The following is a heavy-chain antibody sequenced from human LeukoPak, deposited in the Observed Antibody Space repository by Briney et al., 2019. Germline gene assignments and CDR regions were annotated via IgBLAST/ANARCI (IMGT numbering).Heavy chain of an antibody. Sequence: GASVKVSCKASASTFTSFDINWVRQATGQGLEWMGWMNPNSGNAGYAQKFQGRVTMTRNTSISTAYMELSSLRSEDTAVYYCARGVDIVATIGDYYFDYWGQGTLVTVSS. D-gene: IGHD5-12*01. CDR2: MNPNSGNA. CDR1: ASTFTSFD. J-gene: IGHJ4*02. V-gene: IGHV1-8*01. CDR3: ARGVDIVATIGDYYFDY.